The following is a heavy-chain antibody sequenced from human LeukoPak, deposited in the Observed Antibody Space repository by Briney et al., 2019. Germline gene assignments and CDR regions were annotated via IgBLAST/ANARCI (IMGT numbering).Heavy chain of an antibody. CDR1: GGSISSNTYY. CDR3: AILSGAVDY. CDR2: IYYSGST. D-gene: IGHD3-3*01. J-gene: IGHJ4*02. Sequence: PSETLSLTCTVSGGSISSNTYYWGWIRQPPGKGLEWIGSIYYSGSTYYNPSLKSRVTMSVDTSKNQFSLKLSSVTAADTAVYYCAILSGAVDYWGQGTLVTVSS. V-gene: IGHV4-39*07.